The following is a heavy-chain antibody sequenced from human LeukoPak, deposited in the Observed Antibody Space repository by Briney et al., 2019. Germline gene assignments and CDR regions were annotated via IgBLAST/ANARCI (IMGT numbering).Heavy chain of an antibody. V-gene: IGHV3-15*01. D-gene: IGHD3-3*01. Sequence: GGSLRLSCAASGFTFSNAWMSWVRQAPGKGLEWVGRIKSKTDGGTTDYAAPVKGRFTISRDDSKNTLYLQMNSLKTEDTAVYYCTTQTFYDFWSGYYPYFDYWGQGTLVTVSS. CDR3: TTQTFYDFWSGYYPYFDY. CDR2: IKSKTDGGTT. J-gene: IGHJ4*02. CDR1: GFTFSNAW.